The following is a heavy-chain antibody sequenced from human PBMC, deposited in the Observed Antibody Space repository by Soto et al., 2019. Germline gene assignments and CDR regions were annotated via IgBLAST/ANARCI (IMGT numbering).Heavy chain of an antibody. CDR3: ARDRGYSYGLNWFDP. D-gene: IGHD5-18*01. V-gene: IGHV1-69*06. J-gene: IGHJ5*02. CDR2: IIPIFGTA. CDR1: GGTFSSYA. Sequence: SVKVSCKASGGTFSSYAISWVRQAPGQGLEWMGGIIPIFGTANYAQKFQGRVTIAADKSTSTAYMELSSLRSEDTAVYYCARDRGYSYGLNWFDPWGQGTLVTVSS.